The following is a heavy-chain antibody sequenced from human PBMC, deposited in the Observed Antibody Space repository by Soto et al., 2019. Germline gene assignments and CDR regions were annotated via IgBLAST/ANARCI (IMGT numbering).Heavy chain of an antibody. Sequence: PSETLSLTCSVSGGSISSYYWSWIRQPAGKGLEWIGRIYTSGSTNYNPSLKSRVTMSVDTSKNQFSLKLSSVTAADTAVYYCERVGCSGGSCYYYYYYGMDVWGKGTTVTVSS. CDR1: GGSISSYY. V-gene: IGHV4-4*07. CDR3: ERVGCSGGSCYYYYYYGMDV. D-gene: IGHD2-15*01. J-gene: IGHJ6*04. CDR2: IYTSGST.